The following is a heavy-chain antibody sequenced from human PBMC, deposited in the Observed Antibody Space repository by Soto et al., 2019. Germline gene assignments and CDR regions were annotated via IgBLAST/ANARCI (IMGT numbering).Heavy chain of an antibody. Sequence: QVELVESGGGVVQPGRSLRLSCAASGFTFNNYGMHWVRQAPGKGLEWVAVISYDGSNRYYADSVKGRFTISRDNSKNALYLQMNSLRAEDTAVYYCAKDRYDILTGYYRYYYYGMDVWGQGTTVTVSS. V-gene: IGHV3-30*18. D-gene: IGHD3-9*01. CDR3: AKDRYDILTGYYRYYYYGMDV. CDR2: ISYDGSNR. CDR1: GFTFNNYG. J-gene: IGHJ6*02.